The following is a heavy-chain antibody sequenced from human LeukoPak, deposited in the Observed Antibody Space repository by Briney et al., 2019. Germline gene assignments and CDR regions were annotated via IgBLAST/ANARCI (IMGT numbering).Heavy chain of an antibody. CDR1: GYTFTNYG. V-gene: IGHV1-8*02. CDR2: MNPNSGNT. Sequence: ASVKVSCKASGYTFTNYGITWVRQAPGQGLEWMGWMNPNSGNTGYAQKFQGRVTMTRNTSISTAYMELSSLRSEDTAVYYCARGASSGWYFGYYYYGMDVWGQGTTVTVSS. CDR3: ARGASSGWYFGYYYYGMDV. D-gene: IGHD6-19*01. J-gene: IGHJ6*02.